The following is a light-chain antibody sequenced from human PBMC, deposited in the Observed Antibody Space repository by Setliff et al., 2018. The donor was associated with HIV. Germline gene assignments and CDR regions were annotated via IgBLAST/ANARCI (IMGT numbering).Light chain of an antibody. Sequence: SALTQPRSVSGSPGQSVTISCTGTSSDVGGYNYVSWYQQHPGKAPKLMIYDVSKRPSGVPDRFSGSKSGYTASLTISGLQAEDEADYYCCSYAGSYKVFGTGSKV. CDR3: CSYAGSYKV. V-gene: IGLV2-11*01. CDR1: SSDVGGYNY. J-gene: IGLJ1*01. CDR2: DVS.